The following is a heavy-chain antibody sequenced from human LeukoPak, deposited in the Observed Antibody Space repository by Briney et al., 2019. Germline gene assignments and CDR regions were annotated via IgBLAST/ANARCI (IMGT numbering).Heavy chain of an antibody. J-gene: IGHJ3*02. CDR2: INTNTGNP. D-gene: IGHD2-8*01. Sequence: ASVKVSCKASGYTFTSYAMNWVRQAPGQGLEWMGWINTNTGNPTYAQGFTGRFVFSLDTSVSTAYLQISSLKAEDTAVYYCARGGICTNGVCYKSAFDIWAKGQWSPSLQ. CDR3: ARGGICTNGVCYKSAFDI. V-gene: IGHV7-4-1*02. CDR1: GYTFTSYA.